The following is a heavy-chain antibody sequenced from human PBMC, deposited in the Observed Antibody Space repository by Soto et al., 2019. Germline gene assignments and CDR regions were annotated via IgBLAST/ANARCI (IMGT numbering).Heavy chain of an antibody. CDR1: GFTFSSYA. Sequence: PGGSLRLSCAASGFTFSSYAMSWVRQAPGKGLEWVSAISGSGGSTYYADSVKGRFTISRDNSKNTLYLQMNSLRAEDTAVYYCATVVGATSGLNYYYYYYGMDVWGQGTTVTVSS. J-gene: IGHJ6*02. D-gene: IGHD1-26*01. V-gene: IGHV3-23*01. CDR2: ISGSGGST. CDR3: ATVVGATSGLNYYYYYYGMDV.